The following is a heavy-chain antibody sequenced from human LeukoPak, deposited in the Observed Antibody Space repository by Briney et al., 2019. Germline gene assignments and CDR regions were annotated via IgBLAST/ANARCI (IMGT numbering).Heavy chain of an antibody. D-gene: IGHD1-26*01. J-gene: IGHJ3*01. CDR2: IYASGST. CDR3: ARDLSGELPYFN. V-gene: IGHV4-4*07. Sequence: SETLSLTCNVSGGYISSYYWSWIRQPAGKGLEWIGRIYASGSTNYNPSLKSRVTMSVDTSKNQPSLKLSSVTAADTAVYYCARDLSGELPYFNWGQGTMVTVSS. CDR1: GGYISSYY.